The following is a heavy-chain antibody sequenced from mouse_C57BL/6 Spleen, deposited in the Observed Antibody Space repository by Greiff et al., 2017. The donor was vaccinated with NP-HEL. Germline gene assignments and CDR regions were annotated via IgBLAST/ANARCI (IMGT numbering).Heavy chain of an antibody. CDR3: ARERVYYYGSSPFAY. V-gene: IGHV1-9*01. J-gene: IGHJ3*01. CDR2: ILPGSGST. Sequence: QVQLKQSGAELMKPGASVKLSCKATGYTFTGYWIEWVKQRPGHGLEWIGEILPGSGSTNYNEKFKGKATFTADTSSNTAYMQLSSLTTEDSAIYYCARERVYYYGSSPFAYWGQGTLVTVSA. CDR1: GYTFTGYW. D-gene: IGHD1-1*01.